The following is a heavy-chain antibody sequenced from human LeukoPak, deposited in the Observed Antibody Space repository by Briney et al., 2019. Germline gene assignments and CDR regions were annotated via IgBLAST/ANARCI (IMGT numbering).Heavy chain of an antibody. D-gene: IGHD1-7*01. CDR3: AREGTGTTREGFLYYYYYYGMDV. V-gene: IGHV1-69*04. CDR1: GGTFSSYA. J-gene: IGHJ6*02. CDR2: IIPILGIA. Sequence: SVKVSCKASGGTFSSYAISWVRQAPGQGLEWMGRIIPILGIANYAQKFQGRVTITADKSTSTAYMELGSLRSEDTAGYYCAREGTGTTREGFLYYYYYYGMDVWGQGTTVTVSS.